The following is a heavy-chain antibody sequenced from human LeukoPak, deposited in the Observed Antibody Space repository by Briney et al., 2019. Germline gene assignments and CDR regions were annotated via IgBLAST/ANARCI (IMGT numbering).Heavy chain of an antibody. CDR1: GGSISSGSYY. D-gene: IGHD3-10*01. CDR2: IYTSGST. Sequence: SQTLSLTCTVSGGSISSGSYYWSWIRQPAGKGLEWIGRIYTSGSTNYNPSLKSRVTISVDTSKNQFSLKLSSVTAADTAVYYCARGDGSGSYYVGTFDYWGQGTLVTVSS. J-gene: IGHJ4*02. CDR3: ARGDGSGSYYVGTFDY. V-gene: IGHV4-61*02.